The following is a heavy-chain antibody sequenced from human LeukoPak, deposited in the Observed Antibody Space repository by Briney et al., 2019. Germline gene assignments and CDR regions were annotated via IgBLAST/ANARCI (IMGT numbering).Heavy chain of an antibody. Sequence: SETLSLTCAVYGGSFSGYYWSWIRQPPGKGLEWIGEINHSGSTYYNPSLKSRVTISVDTSKNQYSLKLSSVTAADTAVYYCARAQSPGAFDIWGQGTMVTVSS. V-gene: IGHV4-34*01. J-gene: IGHJ3*02. CDR3: ARAQSPGAFDI. CDR1: GGSFSGYY. CDR2: INHSGST.